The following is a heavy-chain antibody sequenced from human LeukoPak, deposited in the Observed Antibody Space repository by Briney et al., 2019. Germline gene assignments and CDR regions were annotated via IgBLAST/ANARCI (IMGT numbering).Heavy chain of an antibody. CDR1: GGSISSGGYS. CDR2: IYHSGST. Sequence: PSQTLSLTCAVSGGSISSGGYSWSWIRQPPGKGLEWIGYIYHSGSTYYNPSLKSRVTISVDTSKNQFSLKLSSVTAADTAVYYCARVSGGLEEYFQHWGQGTLVTVSS. J-gene: IGHJ1*01. CDR3: ARVSGGLEEYFQH. D-gene: IGHD2-8*02. V-gene: IGHV4-30-2*01.